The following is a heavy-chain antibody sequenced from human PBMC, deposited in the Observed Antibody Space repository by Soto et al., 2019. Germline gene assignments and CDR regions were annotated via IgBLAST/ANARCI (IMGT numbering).Heavy chain of an antibody. Sequence: EVQLVESGGGLVQPGGSLRLSCAASGFTFSSYSMNWVRQAPGKGLEWVSYISSSSSTIYYADYVKGRFTISRDNAKNSLYLQMNSLRDEDTAVYYCARVFYSVAGTGGLDYWGQGTLVTVSS. D-gene: IGHD6-19*01. CDR1: GFTFSSYS. CDR2: ISSSSSTI. CDR3: ARVFYSVAGTGGLDY. V-gene: IGHV3-48*02. J-gene: IGHJ4*02.